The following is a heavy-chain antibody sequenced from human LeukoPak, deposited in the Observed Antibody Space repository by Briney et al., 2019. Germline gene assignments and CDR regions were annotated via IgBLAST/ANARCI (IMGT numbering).Heavy chain of an antibody. CDR2: ISPSDGGT. J-gene: IGHJ4*02. CDR1: GYTFTTYY. CDR3: ARGWTTVSDY. Sequence: GASVKVSCKASGYTFTTYYMHWVRQAPGQGLEYMGKISPSDGGTDYTQKFQGRVTMTRDTSTSTVYMELITLRSDDTAVFYCARGWTTVSDYWGQGTLVTVSS. D-gene: IGHD4-17*01. V-gene: IGHV1-46*01.